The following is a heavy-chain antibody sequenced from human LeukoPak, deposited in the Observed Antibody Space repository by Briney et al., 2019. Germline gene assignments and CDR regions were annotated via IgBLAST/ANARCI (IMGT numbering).Heavy chain of an antibody. D-gene: IGHD3/OR15-3a*01. V-gene: IGHV1-2*02. CDR2: INPNNGGT. CDR1: GYTFTGYY. Sequence: ASVKVSFKASGYTFTGYYMHWVRQAPGQGLEWMGWINPNNGGTKYAQKFQDRVSMTRGTSISTAYMELSRLRFDDTAVYYCARVDWDLVGGGFDYWGQGTLVTVSS. J-gene: IGHJ4*02. CDR3: ARVDWDLVGGGFDY.